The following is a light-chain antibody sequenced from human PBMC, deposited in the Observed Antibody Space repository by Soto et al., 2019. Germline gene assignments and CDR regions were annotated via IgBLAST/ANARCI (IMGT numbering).Light chain of an antibody. V-gene: IGLV1-40*01. Sequence: QSVLTQPASVSGAPGQRVTISCTGGTSNIGSDYGVHWYQQLPGRAPRLLIYINDKRPSGVPDRFSGSKSGTSASLAITGLQAEDEADYYCQSYDSRLSGVIFGGGTKLTVL. CDR2: IND. CDR1: TSNIGSDYG. J-gene: IGLJ2*01. CDR3: QSYDSRLSGVI.